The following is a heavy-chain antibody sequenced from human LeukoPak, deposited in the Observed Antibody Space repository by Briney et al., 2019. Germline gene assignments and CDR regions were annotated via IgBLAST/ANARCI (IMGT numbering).Heavy chain of an antibody. CDR2: INHNGNVN. CDR3: ARGPLIAAAGTW. D-gene: IGHD6-13*01. J-gene: IGHJ4*02. V-gene: IGHV3-7*03. CDR1: GFTFSSYW. Sequence: GGSLRLSCAASGFTFSSYWMNWARQAPGKGLEWVASINHNGNVNYYVDSVRGRFTISRDNAKNSLFLQMNSLRAEDTAVYYCARGPLIAAAGTWWGQGTLVTVSS.